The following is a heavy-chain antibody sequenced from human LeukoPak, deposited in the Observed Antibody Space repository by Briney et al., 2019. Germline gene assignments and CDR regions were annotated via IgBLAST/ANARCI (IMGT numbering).Heavy chain of an antibody. Sequence: ASVKVSCKASGYTFTNYPMNWVRQAPGQGLEWMGWINTNTGNPTYAQGFTGRFVFSLDTSVSTAYLQISSLKAEDTAVYYCARKLTIAVAGNDFDYWGQGTLVTVSS. CDR3: ARKLTIAVAGNDFDY. CDR1: GYTFTNYP. D-gene: IGHD6-19*01. V-gene: IGHV7-4-1*02. J-gene: IGHJ4*02. CDR2: INTNTGNP.